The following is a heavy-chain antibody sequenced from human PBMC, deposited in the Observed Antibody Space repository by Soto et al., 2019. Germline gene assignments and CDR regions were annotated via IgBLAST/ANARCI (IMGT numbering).Heavy chain of an antibody. CDR2: IIPIFGIA. D-gene: IGHD2-2*01. CDR3: AREDRDRETGLVPAAIDGMDV. J-gene: IGHJ6*02. Sequence: QVQLVQSGAEVKKPGSSVKVSCKASGGTFSRYSITWVRQAPGYGLEWIGRIIPIFGIASYAQKFQGSVTITADESTSTAYMELSSLRSDDTAVYYCAREDRDRETGLVPAAIDGMDVWGQGTTVTVSS. V-gene: IGHV1-69*08. CDR1: GGTFSRYS.